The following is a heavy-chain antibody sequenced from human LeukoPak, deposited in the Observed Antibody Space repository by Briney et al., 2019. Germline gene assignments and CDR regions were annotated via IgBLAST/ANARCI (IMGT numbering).Heavy chain of an antibody. CDR2: IYYSGST. J-gene: IGHJ4*02. CDR1: GGSISSSSYY. CDR3: ARDRGIAARWLGY. V-gene: IGHV4-39*07. D-gene: IGHD6-6*01. Sequence: SETLSLTCTVSGGSISSSSYYWGWIRQPPGKGPEWIGSIYYSGSTYYNPSLKSRVTISVDTSKDQFSLKLSSVTAADTAVYYCARDRGIAARWLGYWGQGTLVTVSS.